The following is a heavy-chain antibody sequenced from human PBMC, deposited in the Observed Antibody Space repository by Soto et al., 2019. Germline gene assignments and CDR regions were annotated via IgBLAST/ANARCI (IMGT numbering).Heavy chain of an antibody. V-gene: IGHV3-30*03. J-gene: IGHJ6*02. CDR2: ISYDGSNK. CDR1: GFTFSSYG. Sequence: GGSLRLSCAASGFTFSSYGMHWVRQAPGKGLEWVAVISYDGSNKYYADSVKGRFTISRDNSKNTLYLQMNSLRAEDTAVYYCASGYSSSWYYYYGMDVWGQGTTVTVSS. CDR3: ASGYSSSWYYYYGMDV. D-gene: IGHD6-13*01.